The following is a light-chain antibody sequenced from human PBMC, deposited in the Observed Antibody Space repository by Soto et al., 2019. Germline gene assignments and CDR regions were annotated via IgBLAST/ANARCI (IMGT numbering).Light chain of an antibody. J-gene: IGKJ1*01. CDR3: QQSYSTPRT. CDR1: QSISNY. CDR2: TAS. V-gene: IGKV1-39*01. Sequence: DIQMNQSPSSLSASVGDRVTITCRASQSISNYLNWYQQKPGKAPKVLIHTASSLQSGVPSRFSGSGSGTDFTLTISSLQPEDFATYYCQQSYSTPRTFGQGTKVDI.